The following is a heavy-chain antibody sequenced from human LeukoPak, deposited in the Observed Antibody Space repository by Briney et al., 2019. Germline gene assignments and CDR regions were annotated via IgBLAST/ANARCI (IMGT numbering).Heavy chain of an antibody. CDR2: IKQDGSVK. Sequence: GGSLRLSCEASGFTFSNYWMSWVRQAPEKGLEWVANIKQDGSVKQYVDSMKGRFTISRDNAKNSLYLQMNSLRAEDTAVYYCVRDRDDGGFDYWGQGTLVTVSS. D-gene: IGHD4-23*01. J-gene: IGHJ4*02. CDR3: VRDRDDGGFDY. V-gene: IGHV3-7*01. CDR1: GFTFSNYW.